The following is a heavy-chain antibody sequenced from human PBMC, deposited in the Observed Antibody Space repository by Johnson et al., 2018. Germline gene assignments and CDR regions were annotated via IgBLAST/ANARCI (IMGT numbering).Heavy chain of an antibody. CDR1: GVTFSTYA. Sequence: QVQLVQSGAEVKKPGSSVKVSCKASGVTFSTYALSWVRQAPGQGLEWMGGIIPIFGTAHYAQKFQGRVTITADESTSTAYMELSSLRSEDTAVYYCACMFSSSAPFGYYYGMDVWGQGTTVTVSS. J-gene: IGHJ6*02. D-gene: IGHD6-6*01. CDR3: ACMFSSSAPFGYYYGMDV. V-gene: IGHV1-69*01. CDR2: IIPIFGTA.